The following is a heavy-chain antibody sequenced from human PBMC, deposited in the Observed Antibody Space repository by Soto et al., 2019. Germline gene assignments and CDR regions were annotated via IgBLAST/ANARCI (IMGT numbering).Heavy chain of an antibody. V-gene: IGHV3-33*01. CDR2: IWYDGSNK. J-gene: IGHJ4*02. CDR3: ARGAGGSSIRGS. CDR1: GFSFTNSG. Sequence: QVQLVESGGGVVQPGRSLRLSCAASGFSFTNSGMRWVRRAPGTGLGWVARIWYDGSNKYYADSVKGRFTISRDNSKNTRYLQWSGLRAEDTSVYYCARGAGGSSIRGSWGKGTLVSVSS. D-gene: IGHD3-10*01.